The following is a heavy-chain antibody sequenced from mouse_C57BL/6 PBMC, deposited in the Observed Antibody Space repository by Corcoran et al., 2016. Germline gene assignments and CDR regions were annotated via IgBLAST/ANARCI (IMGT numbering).Heavy chain of an antibody. Sequence: QIQLVQSGPELKKPGETVKISCKASGYTFTTYGMSWVKQAPGKGLKWMGWINTYSGVPTYADDFKGRFAFSLETSASTAYLQINNLKNEDTATYFCARVQLRPLYAMDYWGQGTSVTVSS. J-gene: IGHJ4*01. CDR3: ARVQLRPLYAMDY. CDR1: GYTFTTYG. D-gene: IGHD3-2*02. CDR2: INTYSGVP. V-gene: IGHV9-3*01.